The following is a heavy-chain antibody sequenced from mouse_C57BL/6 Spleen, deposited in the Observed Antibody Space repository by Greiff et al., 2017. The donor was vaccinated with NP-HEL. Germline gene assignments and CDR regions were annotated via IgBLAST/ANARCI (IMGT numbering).Heavy chain of an antibody. V-gene: IGHV1-85*01. CDR1: GYTFTSYD. D-gene: IGHD5-1*01. CDR3: ARAAEYKGAGFAY. J-gene: IGHJ3*01. Sequence: VKLMESGPELVKPGASVKLSCKASGYTFTSYDINWVKQRPGQGLEWIGRIYPRDGSTKYNEKFKGKATLTVDTSSSSAYMELHSLTSEDSAVYVCARAAEYKGAGFAYWGQGTLVTVSA. CDR2: IYPRDGST.